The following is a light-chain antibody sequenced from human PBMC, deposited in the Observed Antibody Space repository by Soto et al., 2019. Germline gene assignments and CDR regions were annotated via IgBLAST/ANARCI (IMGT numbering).Light chain of an antibody. Sequence: DIQMTQSPPTLSASVGDTVTITCRPSETINTWLAWFHQKPGKAPKLLIYQASTLESGVPSRFSGSAAGTEFTLTISSLQTDDFATYYCQQYNTYSGTFGQGTKVDIK. CDR2: QAS. CDR3: QQYNTYSGT. CDR1: ETINTW. V-gene: IGKV1-5*03. J-gene: IGKJ1*01.